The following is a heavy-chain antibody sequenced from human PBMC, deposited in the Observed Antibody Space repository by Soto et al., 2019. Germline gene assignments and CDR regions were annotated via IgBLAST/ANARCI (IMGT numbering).Heavy chain of an antibody. V-gene: IGHV5-51*01. J-gene: IGHJ6*02. Sequence: PGESLKISCNGSGYSFTSYWIGWVRQMPGKGLEWMGIIYPGDSDTRYSPSFQGQVTISADKSISTAYLQWSSLRSEDTAVYYCARDTAPSDVWGQGTTVTVSS. D-gene: IGHD4-17*01. CDR3: ARDTAPSDV. CDR2: IYPGDSDT. CDR1: GYSFTSYW.